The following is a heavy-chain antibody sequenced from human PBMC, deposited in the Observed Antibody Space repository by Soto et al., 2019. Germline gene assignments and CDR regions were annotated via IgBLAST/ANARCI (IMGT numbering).Heavy chain of an antibody. CDR1: GYTFTGYY. J-gene: IGHJ4*02. D-gene: IGHD2-15*01. V-gene: IGHV1-2*04. CDR3: AREGYCSGGSCYYYFDY. Sequence: GASVKVSCKASGYTFTGYYMHWVRQAPGQGLEWMGWINPNSGGTNYAQKFQGWVTMTRDTSISTAYMELSRLRSDDTAVYYCAREGYCSGGSCYYYFDYWGQGTLVTVS. CDR2: INPNSGGT.